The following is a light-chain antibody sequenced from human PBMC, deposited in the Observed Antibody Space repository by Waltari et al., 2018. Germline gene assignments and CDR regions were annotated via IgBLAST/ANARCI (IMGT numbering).Light chain of an antibody. Sequence: IVLTQSPDTLSLSPGDRATPSCRASQSIGNNFLVWYQLKPGQAPRLLISAASRRATGVPDRFIGSGSGTDFTLTISRLERDDFAVYYCEQYDGSVVTFGGGTKVEIK. CDR1: QSIGNNF. V-gene: IGKV3-20*01. CDR3: EQYDGSVVT. J-gene: IGKJ4*01. CDR2: AAS.